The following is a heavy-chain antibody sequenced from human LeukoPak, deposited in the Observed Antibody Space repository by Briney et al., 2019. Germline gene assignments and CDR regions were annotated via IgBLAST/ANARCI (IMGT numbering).Heavy chain of an antibody. CDR1: GGSISSGSYY. V-gene: IGHV4-61*02. CDR2: IYTSGST. D-gene: IGHD2-21*01. CDR3: ARDGLGPYCGGNCFSHDAFDI. Sequence: SQTLSLTCTVSGGSISSGSYYWSWIRQPAGKGLEWIGRIYTSGSTNYNPSLKSRVTISVDTSKNQFSLKLISVTAADTAVYYCARDGLGPYCGGNCFSHDAFDIWGQGTMVTVSS. J-gene: IGHJ3*02.